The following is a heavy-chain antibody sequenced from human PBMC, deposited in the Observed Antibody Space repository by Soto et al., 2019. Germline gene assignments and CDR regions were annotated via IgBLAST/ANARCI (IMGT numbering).Heavy chain of an antibody. CDR1: CFSLITSVML. V-gene: IGHV2-70*04. CDR3: ERLWMNDDFDI. CDR2: IDLHYDK. J-gene: IGHJ3*02. Sequence: SCPTLLNPTHTLTLTCTFSCFSLITSVMLVSFIRHPPGKALEFLARIDLHYDKFYSTSLKTMLNISKDTSKNQVVLTMTNMEPVDTATYYCERLWMNDDFDIWGKRKMVNVSS. D-gene: IGHD3-3*01.